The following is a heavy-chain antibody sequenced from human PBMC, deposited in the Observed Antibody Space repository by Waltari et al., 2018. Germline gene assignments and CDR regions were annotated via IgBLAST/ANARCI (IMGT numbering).Heavy chain of an antibody. CDR1: GYTFMDYF. CDR2: IDPEDGET. D-gene: IGHD3-10*01. Sequence: EVQLVQSGAAVKKPGATVKISCKASGYTFMDYFMHWVKQGPGKGLEWMGRIDPEDGETVYSEKFQGRVTITADTSTDTAYMELSSLTSGDTAVYYCAPLPGGSGQTFDYWGQGTLVTVS. V-gene: IGHV1-69-2*01. CDR3: APLPGGSGQTFDY. J-gene: IGHJ4*02.